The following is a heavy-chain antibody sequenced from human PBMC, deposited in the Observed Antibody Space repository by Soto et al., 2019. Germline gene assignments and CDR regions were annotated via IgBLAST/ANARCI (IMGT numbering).Heavy chain of an antibody. D-gene: IGHD5-12*01. CDR2: ISYDGSNK. J-gene: IGHJ4*02. CDR1: GFTFSSYA. V-gene: IGHV3-30-3*01. Sequence: LRLSCAASGFTFSSYAMHWVRQAPGKGLEWVAVISYDGSNKYYADSVKGRFTISRDNSKNTLYLQMNSLRAEGTAVYYCARWLQSRQPHYFDYWGQGTLVTVSS. CDR3: ARWLQSRQPHYFDY.